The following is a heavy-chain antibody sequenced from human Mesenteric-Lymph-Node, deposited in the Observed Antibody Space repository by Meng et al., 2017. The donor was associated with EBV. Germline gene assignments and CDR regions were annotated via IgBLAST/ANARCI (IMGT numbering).Heavy chain of an antibody. CDR1: AGSMNNGDYS. V-gene: IGHV4-30-2*01. CDR2: TYYSGST. CDR3: ARGENFDLLTDDYKRWFDP. D-gene: IGHD3-9*01. J-gene: IGHJ5*02. Sequence: QLQLPESGAGLVKPSQTLSITCTGAAGSMNNGDYSWNWTRQPPGKGLEWIGYTYYSGSTSYNPSLKSRVTISVDRSKNQFSLKLSSVTAADTAVYYCARGENFDLLTDDYKRWFDPWGQGTLGTVSS.